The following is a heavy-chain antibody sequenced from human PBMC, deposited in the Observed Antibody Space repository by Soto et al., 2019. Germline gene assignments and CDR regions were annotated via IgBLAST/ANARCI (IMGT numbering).Heavy chain of an antibody. CDR2: MYHSGTF. V-gene: IGHV4-30-2*01. CDR1: GASIGGVGYS. CDR3: ARAQFYAGSGNYNNLMFYA. D-gene: IGHD3-10*01. Sequence: LSLTCAVSGASIGGVGYSWSWIRQPPGGGLEWIGYMYHSGTFLKSPSLKTRLTMSLDMSKNQFSLTLNSMTAADTAVYYCARAQFYAGSGNYNNLMFYALGQGIHGTVAS. J-gene: IGHJ5*02.